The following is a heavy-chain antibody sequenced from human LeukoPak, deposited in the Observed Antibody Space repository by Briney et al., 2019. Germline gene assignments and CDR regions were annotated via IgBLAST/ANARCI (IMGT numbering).Heavy chain of an antibody. Sequence: GASVTVSCKASGYTFTGYYMHWVRQAPGQGLEWMGWINPNSGGTNYAQKFQGRVTMTRDTSISTAYMELSRLRSDDTAVYYCARDAYYYDSSGYPVFDYWGQGTLVTVSS. CDR3: ARDAYYYDSSGYPVFDY. D-gene: IGHD3-22*01. J-gene: IGHJ4*02. CDR1: GYTFTGYY. V-gene: IGHV1-2*02. CDR2: INPNSGGT.